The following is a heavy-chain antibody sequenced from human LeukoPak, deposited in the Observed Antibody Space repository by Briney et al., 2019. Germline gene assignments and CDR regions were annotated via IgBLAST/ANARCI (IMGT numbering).Heavy chain of an antibody. D-gene: IGHD1-7*01. Sequence: GGSLRLSCAASGFTFSSYAMSWVRQAPGKGLEWVSAISGSGGSTYYADSVKGRFTISRDNSKNTLYLQVNSPRAEDTAVYYCAKDGFWNSFDPWGQGTLVTVSS. CDR1: GFTFSSYA. CDR3: AKDGFWNSFDP. CDR2: ISGSGGST. J-gene: IGHJ5*02. V-gene: IGHV3-23*01.